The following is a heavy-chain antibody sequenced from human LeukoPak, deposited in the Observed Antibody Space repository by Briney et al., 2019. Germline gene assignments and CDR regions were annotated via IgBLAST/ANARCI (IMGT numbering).Heavy chain of an antibody. J-gene: IGHJ4*02. D-gene: IGHD3-10*01. CDR3: ARGGSVPGL. Sequence: KSSETLSLTCTVSGGSISSYYWSWIRQPPGKGLEWIGYIYYSGSTNYNPPLKRRVTISVDTSKNQFSLKLSSVTAADTAVYYCARGGSVPGLWGQGTLVTVSS. V-gene: IGHV4-59*01. CDR1: GGSISSYY. CDR2: IYYSGST.